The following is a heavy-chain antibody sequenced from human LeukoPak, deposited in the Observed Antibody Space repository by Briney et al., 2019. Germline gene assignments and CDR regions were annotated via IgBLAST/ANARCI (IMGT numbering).Heavy chain of an antibody. CDR1: GGTFSSYA. Sequence: SVKVSCKASGGTFSSYAISWVRQAPGQGLEWMGGIIPIFGTANYAQKFQGRVTITADESTSTAYMELSSLRSEDTAVYYCARRTTVTTVYYYYGMDVWGQGTTVTVSS. CDR2: IIPIFGTA. D-gene: IGHD4-17*01. CDR3: ARRTTVTTVYYYYGMDV. J-gene: IGHJ6*02. V-gene: IGHV1-69*13.